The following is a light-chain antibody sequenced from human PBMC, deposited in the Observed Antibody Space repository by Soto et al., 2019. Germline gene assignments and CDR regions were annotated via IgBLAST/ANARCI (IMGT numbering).Light chain of an antibody. Sequence: IQLTQTPSSLSASVGDRVTITCRASQDIAIYLAWYQQKPGEAPKLLIYAASTLYGGVPSRFSGSGSGTDFALTITSLQAEDFATYYCQHFKSFPITFGQGTRLEI. J-gene: IGKJ5*01. CDR3: QHFKSFPIT. V-gene: IGKV1-9*01. CDR2: AAS. CDR1: QDIAIY.